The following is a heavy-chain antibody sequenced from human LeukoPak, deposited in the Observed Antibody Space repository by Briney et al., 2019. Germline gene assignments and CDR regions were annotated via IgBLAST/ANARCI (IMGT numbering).Heavy chain of an antibody. CDR1: GFTFDDYA. J-gene: IGHJ3*02. V-gene: IGHV3-9*01. CDR2: LSWNNSNI. Sequence: GGSLRLSCAASGFTFDDYAMHWVRQAPGKGLEWVSGLSWNNSNIGYADSVKGRFTISRDNAKNSLYLQMNSLRAEDTALYYCAKDTPLRDPTLYGAFDIWGQGTMVTVSS. D-gene: IGHD3-10*01. CDR3: AKDTPLRDPTLYGAFDI.